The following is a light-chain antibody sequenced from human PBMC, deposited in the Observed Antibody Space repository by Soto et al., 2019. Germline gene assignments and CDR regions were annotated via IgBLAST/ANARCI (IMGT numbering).Light chain of an antibody. V-gene: IGKV3-11*01. CDR2: DVS. CDR3: HQRYNWPRVT. CDR1: QSVSNS. Sequence: EIVLTQSPAILSLSPGERVTLSCSASQSVSNSLAWYQQKPGQPPRLLIYDVSNRATGIPARFSGSGSGTDFTLAISCLEPEDFAVYFCHQRYNWPRVTFGQGTRLENK. J-gene: IGKJ5*01.